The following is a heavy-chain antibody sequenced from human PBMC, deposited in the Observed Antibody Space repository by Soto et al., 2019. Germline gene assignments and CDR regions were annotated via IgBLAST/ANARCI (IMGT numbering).Heavy chain of an antibody. CDR1: GGSISSGGYS. V-gene: IGHV4-30-2*03. CDR3: ARHCTTVLRYFDWDLNNWFDP. CDR2: IYHSGST. J-gene: IGHJ5*02. Sequence: PSETLSLTCAVSGGSISSGGYSWSWIRQPPGKGLEWIGYIYHSGSTYYNPSLKSRVTTSVDTSKNQFSLKLSSVTAADTAVYYCARHCTTVLRYFDWDLNNWFDPWGQGTLVTVS. D-gene: IGHD3-9*01.